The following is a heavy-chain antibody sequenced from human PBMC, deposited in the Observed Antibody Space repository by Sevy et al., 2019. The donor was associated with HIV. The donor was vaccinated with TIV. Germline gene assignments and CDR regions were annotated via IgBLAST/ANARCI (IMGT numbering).Heavy chain of an antibody. V-gene: IGHV2-5*01. CDR3: AHTLDTFTSWYSYYNFHGLDV. D-gene: IGHD2-15*01. CDR1: GLSLNVDNAG. Sequence: SGPTLVNPTQTLTLTCTYSGLSLNVDNAGVGWIRQPPGKALEWLAVIYWNDVKRYSPSLKRRLTITKDTSKNQVVLTTTTMEPVDTATYYCAHTLDTFTSWYSYYNFHGLDVWGPGTAVTVSS. J-gene: IGHJ6*02. CDR2: IYWNDVK.